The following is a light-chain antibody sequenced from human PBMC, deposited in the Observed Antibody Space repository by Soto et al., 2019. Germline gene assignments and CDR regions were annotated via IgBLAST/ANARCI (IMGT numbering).Light chain of an antibody. J-gene: IGLJ1*01. V-gene: IGLV2-8*01. CDR2: DVT. Sequence: QSALTQSPSASGSPGQSVTISCTGTSSDIGGYNSVSWYQQHPGKAPKVMIYDVTKRPSGVPDRFSGYKSGNTASLTVSALQAEDEADYYCSSYTDRKHVVFGTGTKVTVL. CDR1: SSDIGGYNS. CDR3: SSYTDRKHVV.